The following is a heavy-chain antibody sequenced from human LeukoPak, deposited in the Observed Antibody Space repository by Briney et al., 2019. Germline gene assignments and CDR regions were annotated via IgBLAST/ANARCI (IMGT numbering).Heavy chain of an antibody. CDR1: GFTFSSNW. J-gene: IGHJ4*02. CDR2: INPDGSRT. V-gene: IGHV3-74*01. CDR3: SRDFNGRNDF. D-gene: IGHD1-14*01. Sequence: PGGSLRLSCAASGFTFSSNWMHRVRQGPGKGLVWVSRINPDGSRTDYAESVKGRFTISRDNAKNTLSLEMNSLGGEDTAVYHCSRDFNGRNDFWGQGTLVTVSS.